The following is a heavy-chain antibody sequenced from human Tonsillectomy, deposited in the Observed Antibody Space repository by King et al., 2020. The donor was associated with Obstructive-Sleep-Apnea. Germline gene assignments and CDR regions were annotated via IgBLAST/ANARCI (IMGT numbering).Heavy chain of an antibody. J-gene: IGHJ3*02. Sequence: VQLVESGGDLVQPARSLRLSCAASGFTFDDYAMHWVRQAPGKGLEWVSGINWNSGVIGYADSVKGRFTISRDNAKNSLYLQMNSLRAEDTAFYYCAKDIGITGMVAFHIWGQGTMVTVSS. CDR2: INWNSGVI. V-gene: IGHV3-9*01. CDR1: GFTFDDYA. CDR3: AKDIGITGMVAFHI. D-gene: IGHD1-20*01.